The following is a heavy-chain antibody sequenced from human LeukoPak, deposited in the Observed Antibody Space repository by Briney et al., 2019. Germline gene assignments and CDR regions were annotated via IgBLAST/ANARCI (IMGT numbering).Heavy chain of an antibody. CDR3: AKPGAYGSGSYTEN. D-gene: IGHD3-10*01. J-gene: IGHJ4*02. CDR1: GFTFSSYA. CDR2: ISGSGGST. V-gene: IGHV3-23*01. Sequence: GGSLRLSCAASGFTFSSYAMSWVRRAPGKGLEWVSAISGSGGSTYYADSVKGRFTISRDNSKNTLYLQMNSLRAEDTAVYYCAKPGAYGSGSYTENWGQGTLVTVSS.